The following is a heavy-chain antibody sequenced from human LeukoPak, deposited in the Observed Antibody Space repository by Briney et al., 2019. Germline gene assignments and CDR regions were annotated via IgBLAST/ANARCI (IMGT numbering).Heavy chain of an antibody. V-gene: IGHV3-30*02. CDR3: AKDHSRSGSYPTSFDY. CDR2: IRYDGSNK. D-gene: IGHD3-10*01. CDR1: GFTFSNYG. Sequence: GGSLRLSCAASGFTFSNYGMHWVRQAPGKGLEWVAFIRYDGSNKYSADSVKGRFTISRDNSKNTLYLQMNSLRAEDTAVYYCAKDHSRSGSYPTSFDYWGQGTLVTVSS. J-gene: IGHJ4*02.